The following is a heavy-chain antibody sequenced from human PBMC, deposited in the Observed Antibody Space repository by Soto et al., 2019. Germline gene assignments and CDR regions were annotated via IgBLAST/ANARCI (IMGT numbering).Heavy chain of an antibody. V-gene: IGHV3-48*01. CDR1: GFTLGAYS. Sequence: EVQLVESGGGLVQPGGSLRLSCVVSGFTLGAYSMNWVRQAPGKGLEWVSYISDSGSRMYYADSVKGRFTISRDSARNSLFLQMNSLRAEDTAVDYCAPQGVGATGYLYWGQGTLVTVSS. CDR3: APQGVGATGYLY. CDR2: ISDSGSRM. D-gene: IGHD1-26*01. J-gene: IGHJ4*02.